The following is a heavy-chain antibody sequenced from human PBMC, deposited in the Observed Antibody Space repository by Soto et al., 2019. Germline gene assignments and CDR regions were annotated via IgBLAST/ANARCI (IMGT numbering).Heavy chain of an antibody. V-gene: IGHV3-30*03. CDR1: GFTFSSYG. D-gene: IGHD2-2*02. J-gene: IGHJ6*02. CDR2: ISYDGSNK. Sequence: GESLKISCAASGFTFSSYGMHWVRQAPGKGLEWVAVISYDGSNKYYADSVKGRFTISRDNSKNTLYLQMNSLRAEDTAVYYCARYCSSTSCYRDYYYYGMDVWGQGTTVTVSS. CDR3: ARYCSSTSCYRDYYYYGMDV.